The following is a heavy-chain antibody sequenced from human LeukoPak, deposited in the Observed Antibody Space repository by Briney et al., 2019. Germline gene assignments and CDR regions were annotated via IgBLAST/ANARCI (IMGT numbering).Heavy chain of an antibody. D-gene: IGHD3-22*01. CDR2: IYPGDSDT. CDR3: ASTSDSSGYYDALDI. J-gene: IGHJ3*02. CDR1: GYSFTSYW. Sequence: GESLKISCKGSGYSFTSYWIGWVRQMPGKGLEWVGIIYPGDSDTRYSPSFQGQVTISADKSISTAYLQWSSLKASDTAMYYCASTSDSSGYYDALDIWGQGTMVTVSS. V-gene: IGHV5-51*01.